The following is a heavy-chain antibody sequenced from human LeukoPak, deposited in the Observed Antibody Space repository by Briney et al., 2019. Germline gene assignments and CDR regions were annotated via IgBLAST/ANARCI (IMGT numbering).Heavy chain of an antibody. Sequence: GGSLRLSCAASGFTFSSYSMNWVRQAPGKGLEWVSSISSSGYIYYADSAKGRFTISRDNAKNSLYLQMNSLRAEDTAVYYCARVRVRPISNWFDPWGQGTLVTGSP. J-gene: IGHJ5*02. CDR3: ARVRVRPISNWFDP. V-gene: IGHV3-21*01. D-gene: IGHD5-12*01. CDR2: ISSSGYI. CDR1: GFTFSSYS.